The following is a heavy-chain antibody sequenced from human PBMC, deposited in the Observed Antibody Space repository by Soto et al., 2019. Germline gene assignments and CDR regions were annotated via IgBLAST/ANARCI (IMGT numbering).Heavy chain of an antibody. V-gene: IGHV1-8*01. D-gene: IGHD2-2*01. CDR2: MNPNSGNT. CDR3: ARRPANYYYYYMDV. Sequence: ASVKVSCEASGYTFTSYDINWVRQATGQGLEWMGWMNPNSGNTGYAQKFQGRVTMTRNTSISTAYMELSSLRPEDTAVYYCARRPANYYYYYMDVWGKGTTVTVSS. CDR1: GYTFTSYD. J-gene: IGHJ6*03.